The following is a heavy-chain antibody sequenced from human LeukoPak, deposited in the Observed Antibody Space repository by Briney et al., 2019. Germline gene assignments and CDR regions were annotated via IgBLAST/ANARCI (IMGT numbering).Heavy chain of an antibody. V-gene: IGHV1-69*04. J-gene: IGHJ1*01. CDR3: ARDRPLFAQYFQH. CDR1: GGTFSSYA. CDR2: IIPILGIA. D-gene: IGHD3-10*01. Sequence: VASVKVSCKASGGTFSSYAISWVRQAPGQGLEWMGRIIPILGIANYAQKFQGRVTITADKSTSTAYMELSSLRSEDTAVYYCARDRPLFAQYFQHWGQGTLVTVSS.